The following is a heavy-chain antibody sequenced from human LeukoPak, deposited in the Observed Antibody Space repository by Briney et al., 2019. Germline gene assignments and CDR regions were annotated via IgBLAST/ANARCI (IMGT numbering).Heavy chain of an antibody. J-gene: IGHJ3*02. D-gene: IGHD6-19*01. CDR3: ARTVSSAGWSDDAFDI. CDR1: GFTLDDYG. V-gene: IGHV3-20*04. Sequence: GGSLRLSCAASGFTLDDYGMSWARQAPGKGLEWVSGINWDGGSTGYADSVKGRFTISRDNAKNFLYLQMNSLRAEDTALSYCARTVSSAGWSDDAFDIWGQGTMVAVSS. CDR2: INWDGGST.